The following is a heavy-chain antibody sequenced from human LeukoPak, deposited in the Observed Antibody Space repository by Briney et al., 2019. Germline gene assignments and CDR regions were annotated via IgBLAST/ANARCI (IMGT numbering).Heavy chain of an antibody. V-gene: IGHV4-38-2*01. Sequence: SETLSLTCAVSGYSISSGYYWGWIRQPPGKGLEWIGYIYYSGSTNYNPSLKSRVTISVDTSKNRFSLKLSSVTAADTAVYYCARGYYDTSGYWLSFFDFWGQGTLVTVSS. CDR1: GYSISSGYY. J-gene: IGHJ4*02. CDR2: IYYSGST. CDR3: ARGYYDTSGYWLSFFDF. D-gene: IGHD3-22*01.